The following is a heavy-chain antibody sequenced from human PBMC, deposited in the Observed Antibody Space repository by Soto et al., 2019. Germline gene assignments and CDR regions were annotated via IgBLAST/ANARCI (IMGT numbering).Heavy chain of an antibody. CDR2: IYYGGST. CDR3: ARVSAAGTYFDY. D-gene: IGHD6-13*01. CDR1: GDSISTDY. J-gene: IGHJ4*02. Sequence: PSETLSLTCTVSGDSISTDYWSWIRQSPGKGLEWIGFIYYGGSTNYNPSLKSRVTISVDTPKNQFSLKLSSVTAADTAVYYCARVSAAGTYFDYWGQGTLVTVSS. V-gene: IGHV4-59*12.